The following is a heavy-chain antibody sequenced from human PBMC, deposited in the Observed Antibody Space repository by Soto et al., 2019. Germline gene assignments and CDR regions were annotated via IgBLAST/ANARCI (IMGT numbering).Heavy chain of an antibody. CDR1: TDSSSFTNSY. J-gene: IGHJ4*02. Sequence: SETLSLTCTVSTDSSSFTNSYWGWIRQPPGKGLQWIGSSSYNGGTFYNPSLKGRVVISFDTSKKQSSLQVTSVTAADTAVYFCARHRIEVVWRGFDFWGQGSPVTVSS. D-gene: IGHD3-10*01. CDR2: SSYNGGT. CDR3: ARHRIEVVWRGFDF. V-gene: IGHV4-39*01.